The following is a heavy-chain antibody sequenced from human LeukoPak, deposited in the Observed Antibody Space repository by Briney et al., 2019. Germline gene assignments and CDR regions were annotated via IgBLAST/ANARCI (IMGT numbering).Heavy chain of an antibody. CDR2: ISGSGGST. CDR1: RFTFSSYA. J-gene: IGHJ3*02. Sequence: PGGSLRLSCAASRFTFSSYAMSWVRQAPGKGLEWVSGISGSGGSTYYADSVKGRFTISRDNSKNTLYLQVNSLRAEDTAVYYCAEDRSITTPGDAFDIWGQGTMVTVSS. D-gene: IGHD4-11*01. V-gene: IGHV3-23*01. CDR3: AEDRSITTPGDAFDI.